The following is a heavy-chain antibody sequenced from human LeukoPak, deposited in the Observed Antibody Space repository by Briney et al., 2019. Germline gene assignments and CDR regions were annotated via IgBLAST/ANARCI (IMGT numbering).Heavy chain of an antibody. CDR2: IYWNDDK. J-gene: IGHJ4*02. CDR3: ARQADSSSPSLGFDY. CDR1: GFSLSTSGVG. V-gene: IGHV2-5*01. D-gene: IGHD6-13*01. Sequence: SGPTLVKPTQTLTLTRTFSGFSLSTSGVGVGWIRQPPGKALEWLALIYWNDDKRYSPSLKSRLTITKDTSKNQVVLTMTNMDPVDTATYYCARQADSSSPSLGFDYWGQGTLVTVSS.